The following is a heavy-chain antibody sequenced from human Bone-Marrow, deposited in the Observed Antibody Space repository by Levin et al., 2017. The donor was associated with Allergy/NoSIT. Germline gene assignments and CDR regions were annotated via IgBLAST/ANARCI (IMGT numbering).Heavy chain of an antibody. D-gene: IGHD2-8*01. CDR3: TTDLYCGDGLCHRLYFDY. J-gene: IGHJ4*02. CDR2: IKSKTHGGTI. V-gene: IGHV3-15*01. CDR1: GFTFRNAW. Sequence: PGGSLRLSCAASGFTFRNAWMTWVRQAPGKGLEWVGRIKSKTHGGTIDYAAPVKGRLTISRDDSKNTLYLQMNSLKTEDTAVYYCTTDLYCGDGLCHRLYFDYWGQGTLVTVSS.